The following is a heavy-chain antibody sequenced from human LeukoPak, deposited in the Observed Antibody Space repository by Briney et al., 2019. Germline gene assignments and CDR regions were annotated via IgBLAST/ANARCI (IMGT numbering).Heavy chain of an antibody. CDR1: GFTFTYAW. CDR2: IRSNNDGGTT. CDR3: PTEGH. J-gene: IGHJ4*02. V-gene: IGHV3-15*01. Sequence: GGSLRLSCVASGFTFTYAWMSWVRQTPGRGLEWVGRIRSNNDGGTTDYVPPVKGRFTVSRDDSRNTLYLQMNNLKTEDTAVYYRPTEGHWGQGTLVSVSS.